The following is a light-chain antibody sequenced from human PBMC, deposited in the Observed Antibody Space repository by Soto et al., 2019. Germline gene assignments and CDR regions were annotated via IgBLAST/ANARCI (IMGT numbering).Light chain of an antibody. J-gene: IGLJ3*02. V-gene: IGLV2-14*01. Sequence: QSVLTQPASVSGSPGQSITISCTGTSSDVGGYNYVSWYQQHPGKAPKLMIYEVSNRPSGVSNRFSGSKSGNTASLTISGLQAEDEADYYCGAWDDSLNGWVFGGGTQLTVL. CDR1: SSDVGGYNY. CDR2: EVS. CDR3: GAWDDSLNGWV.